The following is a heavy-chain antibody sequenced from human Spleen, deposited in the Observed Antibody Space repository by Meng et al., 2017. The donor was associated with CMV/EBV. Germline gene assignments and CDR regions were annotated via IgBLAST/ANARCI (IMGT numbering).Heavy chain of an antibody. Sequence: SETRSLTCTVSGGSISSYYWSWIRQPPGKALEWIGYISDRGRTNYNPSLRSRVTMSVDTSKNHFSLKLSSLTAADTAMYHCARNLEMGWFDPWGQGTLVTVSS. J-gene: IGHJ5*02. V-gene: IGHV4-59*01. D-gene: IGHD1-1*01. CDR2: ISDRGRT. CDR1: GGSISSYY. CDR3: ARNLEMGWFDP.